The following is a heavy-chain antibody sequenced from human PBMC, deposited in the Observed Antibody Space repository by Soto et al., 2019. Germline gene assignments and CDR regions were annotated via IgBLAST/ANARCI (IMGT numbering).Heavy chain of an antibody. CDR2: ISSSSSYI. J-gene: IGHJ6*02. CDR1: GFTFSSYS. Sequence: AGGSLRLSCAASGFTFSSYSMNWVRQAPGKGLEWVSSISSSSSYIYYADSVKGRFTISRDNAKNSLYLQMNSLRAEDTAVYYCVKVVTYQMSGIYYYYGMDVWGQGTTVTVSS. D-gene: IGHD3-22*01. V-gene: IGHV3-21*01. CDR3: VKVVTYQMSGIYYYYGMDV.